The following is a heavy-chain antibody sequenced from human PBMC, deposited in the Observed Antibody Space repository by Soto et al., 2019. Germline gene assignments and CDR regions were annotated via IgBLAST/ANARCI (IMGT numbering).Heavy chain of an antibody. V-gene: IGHV1-69*13. D-gene: IGHD2-21*02. CDR3: ARDDATYCGGDCYRYFYYGMDV. J-gene: IGHJ6*02. CDR1: GGTFSNHA. CDR2: IIPMFPTA. Sequence: SVKVSCKASGGTFSNHAISWVRQAPGQGLEWVGGIIPMFPTADYAQRFQRRVTITADDSTTTVYMELSGLRSEDTAMYYCARDDATYCGGDCYRYFYYGMDVWGQGTTVTVSS.